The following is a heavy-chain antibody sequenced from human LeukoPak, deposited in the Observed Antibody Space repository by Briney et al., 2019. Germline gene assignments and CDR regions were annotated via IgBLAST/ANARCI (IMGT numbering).Heavy chain of an antibody. D-gene: IGHD3-16*01. Sequence: GGSLRLSCAASGFIFDDYTMHWVRQAPGKGLEWVSLISWDGGHTYYTDSVKGRFTISRDNSKNSLYLQMNSLRAEDTAVYYCAMSSEEGDFDYWGQGTLVTVSS. CDR2: ISWDGGHT. CDR3: AMSSEEGDFDY. J-gene: IGHJ4*02. CDR1: GFIFDDYT. V-gene: IGHV3-43*01.